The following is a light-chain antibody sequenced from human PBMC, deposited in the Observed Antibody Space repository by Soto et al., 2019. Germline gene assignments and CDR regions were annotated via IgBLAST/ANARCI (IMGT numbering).Light chain of an antibody. V-gene: IGKV3-15*01. Sequence: EIVLTQSPATLSVSPGERVTLSCRASQRVDINLAWYQQKPGQAPRLLIYGASTRATDMPGRFSGRGSGTEFTLTINSLQSEDFAVYYCQQYRNWPRTFGQGTKVDIK. CDR3: QQYRNWPRT. CDR2: GAS. J-gene: IGKJ1*01. CDR1: QRVDIN.